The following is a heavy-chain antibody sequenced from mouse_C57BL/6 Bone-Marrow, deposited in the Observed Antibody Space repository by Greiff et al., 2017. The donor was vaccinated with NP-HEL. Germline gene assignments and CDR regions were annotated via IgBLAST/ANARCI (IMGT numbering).Heavy chain of an antibody. CDR1: GFTFSSYG. Sequence: EVQGVESGGDLVKPGGSLKLSCAASGFTFSSYGMSWVRQTPDKRLEWVATISSGGSYTYYPDSVKGRFTISRDNAKNTLYLQMSSLKSEDTAMYYCARRDFSRLYAMDYWGQGTSVTVSS. J-gene: IGHJ4*01. CDR2: ISSGGSYT. CDR3: ARRDFSRLYAMDY. V-gene: IGHV5-6*01.